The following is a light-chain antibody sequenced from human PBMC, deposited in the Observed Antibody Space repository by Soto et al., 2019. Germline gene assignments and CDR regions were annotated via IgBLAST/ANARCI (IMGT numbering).Light chain of an antibody. Sequence: DIQMTQSPSTLSASVGDRVTITFRASQSISSWLAWYQQKPGKAPKLLIYDASSLESGVPSRFSGSGSGTDFTLTISSLHPEDVAAYYCQKYNSAPLTFGGGTKVDIK. J-gene: IGKJ4*01. CDR3: QKYNSAPLT. V-gene: IGKV1-5*01. CDR1: QSISSW. CDR2: DAS.